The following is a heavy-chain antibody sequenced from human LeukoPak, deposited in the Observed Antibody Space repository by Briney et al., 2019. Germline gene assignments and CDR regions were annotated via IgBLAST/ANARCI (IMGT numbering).Heavy chain of an antibody. CDR1: VYRFTSNY. Sequence: ASVKGSCKASVYRFTSNYIHWVRQAPGQGLEWMGMIYPRDGSTSYAQKFQGRVTVTRDTSTSTVHMELSGLRSEDTAVYYCARDREACSSTSCYPYYYYGMDVWGQGTTVTVSS. D-gene: IGHD2-2*01. V-gene: IGHV1-46*01. CDR2: IYPRDGST. CDR3: ARDREACSSTSCYPYYYYGMDV. J-gene: IGHJ6*02.